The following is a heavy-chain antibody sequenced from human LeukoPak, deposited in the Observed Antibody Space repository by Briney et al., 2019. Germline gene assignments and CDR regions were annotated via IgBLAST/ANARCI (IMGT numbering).Heavy chain of an antibody. Sequence: ESLKISCKGSGYSFTSYWIGWVRQMPGKGLEWMGIIYPGDSDTRYSPSFQGQVTISADKSISTAYLQWSSLKASDTAMYYCARLGYYDSSGYWRPDAFDIWGQGTMVTVSS. J-gene: IGHJ3*02. CDR1: GYSFTSYW. CDR3: ARLGYYDSSGYWRPDAFDI. D-gene: IGHD3-22*01. V-gene: IGHV5-51*01. CDR2: IYPGDSDT.